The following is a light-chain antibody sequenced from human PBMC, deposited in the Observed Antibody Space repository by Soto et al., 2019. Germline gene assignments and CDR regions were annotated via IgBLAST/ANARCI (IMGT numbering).Light chain of an antibody. J-gene: IGKJ4*01. CDR2: GAS. CDR1: QSVSSN. CDR3: QHYHSWPLT. V-gene: IGKV3D-15*01. Sequence: IVLTQSPATLSVSPGERATLSCRASQSVSSNLAWYQQKPGQAPRLLIYGASSRATGIPDRFSGSGSGTEFTLTINSLQSEDFAVYYCQHYHSWPLTFGGGTKVDI.